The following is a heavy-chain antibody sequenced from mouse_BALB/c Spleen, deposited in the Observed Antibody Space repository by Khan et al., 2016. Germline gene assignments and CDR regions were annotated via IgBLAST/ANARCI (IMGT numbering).Heavy chain of an antibody. Sequence: VQLQESGPELVRPGASVKMSCKASGYTFTSYWMHWVKQRPGQGLEWIGMIDPSNSETRLNQKFRDKATLIKYKATLNVDKSSNTAYMQLSSLTSKDSAVYSCTRLSLYSDYLGPHTTITVSS. J-gene: IGHJ2*01. CDR2: IDPSNSET. V-gene: IGHV1S127*01. CDR1: GYTFTSYW. CDR3: TRLSLYSDY.